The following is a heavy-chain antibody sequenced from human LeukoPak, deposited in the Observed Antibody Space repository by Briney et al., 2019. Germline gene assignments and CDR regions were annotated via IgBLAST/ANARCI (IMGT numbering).Heavy chain of an antibody. CDR1: GSRFTSYW. CDR2: IYPGDSDT. CDR3: ACLDTAMVTILFDY. D-gene: IGHD5-18*01. Sequence: GESLKISCKGSGSRFTSYWIGWVRQMPGKGLEWMGIIYPGDSDTRYSPSFQGQVTISADKSISTAYLQWSSLKASDTAMYYCACLDTAMVTILFDYWGQGTLVTVSS. J-gene: IGHJ4*02. V-gene: IGHV5-51*01.